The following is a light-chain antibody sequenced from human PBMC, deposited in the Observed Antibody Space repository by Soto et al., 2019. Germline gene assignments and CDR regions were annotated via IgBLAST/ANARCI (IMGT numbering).Light chain of an antibody. CDR3: QQLTDWPPQWT. J-gene: IGKJ1*01. V-gene: IGKV3-11*01. Sequence: EIVMTQSPATLSVSPGERATLSCRAIQSVRSDLAWYQQRPGQAPRLLVYHTSNRATGIPDRFSASGSGTDFTLTISSLEPEDFAVYYCQQLTDWPPQWTFGQGTKVDIK. CDR2: HTS. CDR1: QSVRSD.